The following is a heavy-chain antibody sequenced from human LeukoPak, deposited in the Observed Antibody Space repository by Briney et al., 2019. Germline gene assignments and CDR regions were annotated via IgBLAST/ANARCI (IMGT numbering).Heavy chain of an antibody. Sequence: ASVKVSCKASGGTFSSYAISWVRQAPGQGLGWMGWINPNSGGTIYAQKFQGRVTMTRDTSISTAYMELSRLRSDDTAVYYCARGHSSSPVTYYYYMDVWGKGTTVTISS. V-gene: IGHV1-2*02. CDR1: GGTFSSYA. CDR3: ARGHSSSPVTYYYYMDV. CDR2: INPNSGGT. D-gene: IGHD6-13*01. J-gene: IGHJ6*03.